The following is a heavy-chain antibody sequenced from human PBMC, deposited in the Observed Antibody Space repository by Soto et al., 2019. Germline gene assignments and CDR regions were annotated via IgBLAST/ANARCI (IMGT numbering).Heavy chain of an antibody. J-gene: IGHJ5*02. Sequence: ASVKVSCKASGYTFTSYGISWVRQAPGQGLEWMGWISAYNGNTNYAQKLQGRVTMTTDTSTSTAYMELRSRRSDDTAVYNCAREVAGTGNWFDPWGQGTLVTVSS. CDR1: GYTFTSYG. CDR3: AREVAGTGNWFDP. V-gene: IGHV1-18*01. CDR2: ISAYNGNT. D-gene: IGHD6-19*01.